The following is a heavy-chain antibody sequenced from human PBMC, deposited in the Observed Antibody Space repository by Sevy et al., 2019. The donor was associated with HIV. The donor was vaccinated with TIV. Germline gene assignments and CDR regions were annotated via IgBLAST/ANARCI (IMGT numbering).Heavy chain of an antibody. V-gene: IGHV3-7*01. Sequence: GESLKISCAASGFTFNSYWMSWVRQAPGKGLGWLANIKQDGSETKYVDSVKGRFTISRDNAKNSLYLQMNSLRAEDTAVYYCARAPLVPAAADYWGQGILVTVSS. CDR3: ARAPLVPAAADY. CDR1: GFTFNSYW. J-gene: IGHJ4*02. D-gene: IGHD2-2*01. CDR2: IKQDGSET.